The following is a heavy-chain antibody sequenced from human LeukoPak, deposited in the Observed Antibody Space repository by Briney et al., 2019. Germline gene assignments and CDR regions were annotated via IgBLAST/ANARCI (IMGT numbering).Heavy chain of an antibody. CDR2: IKSKTHGGTT. Sequence: GGSLRLSCAASGFTFSVAWMTWVRQAPGKGLEWVGHIKSKTHGGTTDYAAPVKGRFTISRDDSKNTLYLQMNSLKIDDPAVYHCATEFFQNGYNYWGLGTLVTVSS. D-gene: IGHD3-22*01. V-gene: IGHV3-15*01. CDR3: ATEFFQNGYNY. J-gene: IGHJ4*02. CDR1: GFTFSVAW.